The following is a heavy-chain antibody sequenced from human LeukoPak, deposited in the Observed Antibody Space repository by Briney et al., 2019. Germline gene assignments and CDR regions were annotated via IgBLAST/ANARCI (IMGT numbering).Heavy chain of an antibody. CDR2: ITAAGNVP. J-gene: IGHJ4*02. D-gene: IGHD2-21*02. CDR3: ARGPAVVTAILFDY. CDR1: GFTFNSYA. V-gene: IGHV3-23*01. Sequence: GRSLRLSCTASGFTFNSYAMAWVRQAPGQGLEWVSTITAAGNVPWYSDSVRGRFTISRDNSKNTLYLQMNSLRAEDTAVYYCARGPAVVTAILFDYWGQGTLVTVSS.